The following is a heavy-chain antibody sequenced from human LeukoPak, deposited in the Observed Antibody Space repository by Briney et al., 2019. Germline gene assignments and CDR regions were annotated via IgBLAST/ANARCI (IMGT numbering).Heavy chain of an antibody. CDR2: IYPDDSDT. V-gene: IGHV5-51*01. Sequence: GESLKISCETSGYTFTKFWVGCVRQTPGKGLGWLGMIYPDDSDTRYSPSFQAQVTLSVDKSISIVYLHWSSLKASDTAIYYCVRGKGSGTYYGFDYWGQGTVVSVVS. J-gene: IGHJ4*02. CDR3: VRGKGSGTYYGFDY. D-gene: IGHD3-10*01. CDR1: GYTFTKFW.